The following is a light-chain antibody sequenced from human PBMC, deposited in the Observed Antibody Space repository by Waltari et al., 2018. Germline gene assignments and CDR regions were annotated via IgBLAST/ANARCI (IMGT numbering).Light chain of an antibody. Sequence: DIQMTQSPSSLSASVGDRVTITCRASQSISSYLNWYQQKPGKAPKLLIYAASSLQSGVPSRVSGSGSGTDFTLTISRLQPEDFATYYCQQSYSTPLWTFGQGTKVEIK. V-gene: IGKV1-39*01. CDR2: AAS. CDR1: QSISSY. J-gene: IGKJ1*01. CDR3: QQSYSTPLWT.